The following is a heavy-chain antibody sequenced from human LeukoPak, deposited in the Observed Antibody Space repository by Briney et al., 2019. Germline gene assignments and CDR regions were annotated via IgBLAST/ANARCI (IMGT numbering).Heavy chain of an antibody. J-gene: IGHJ4*02. CDR3: ARNYRDYEDY. CDR1: GFTFSSYA. V-gene: IGHV3-64*01. Sequence: AGGSLRLSCAASGFTFSSYAMHWVRQAPGKGLEYVSAISSNGGSTYYANSVKGRFTISRDNSKNTLYLQMGSLRAEDMAVYYYARNYRDYEDYWGQGTLVTVSS. D-gene: IGHD4-17*01. CDR2: ISSNGGST.